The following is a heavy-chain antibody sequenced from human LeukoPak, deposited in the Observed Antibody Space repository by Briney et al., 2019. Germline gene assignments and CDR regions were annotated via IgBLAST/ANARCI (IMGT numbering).Heavy chain of an antibody. J-gene: IGHJ4*02. CDR1: GYTFTSYY. CDR3: ATDQGGSDSFDY. V-gene: IGHV1-46*01. D-gene: IGHD3-10*01. Sequence: GASVKVSCKASGYTFTSYYMHWVRQAPGQGLEWMGIINPSGGSTSYAQKFQGRVTMTEDTSTDTAYMELSSLRSEDTAVYYCATDQGGSDSFDYWGQGTLVTVSS. CDR2: INPSGGST.